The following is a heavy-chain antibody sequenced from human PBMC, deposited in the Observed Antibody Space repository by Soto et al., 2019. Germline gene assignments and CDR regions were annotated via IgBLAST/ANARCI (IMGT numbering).Heavy chain of an antibody. CDR2: INPSGGST. Sequence: ASVKVSCKASGGTFSSYTISWVRQAPGQGLEWMGIINPSGGSTSYAQKFQGRVTMTRDTSTSTVYMELSSLRSEDTAVYYCARAAEYSSSSGAFDIWGQGTMVTVSS. D-gene: IGHD6-6*01. CDR3: ARAAEYSSSSGAFDI. J-gene: IGHJ3*02. CDR1: GGTFSSYT. V-gene: IGHV1-46*01.